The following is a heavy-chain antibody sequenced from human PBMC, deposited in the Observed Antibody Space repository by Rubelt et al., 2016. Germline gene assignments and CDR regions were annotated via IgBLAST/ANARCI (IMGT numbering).Heavy chain of an antibody. D-gene: IGHD2-8*01. CDR3: ARGPDCTNGVCDIRNSSGWYFGFDY. J-gene: IGHJ4*02. CDR1: GGSFSGYY. V-gene: IGHV4-34*01. Sequence: GGSFSGYYWSWIRQPPGKGLEWIGEINHSGSTNYNPSLKSRVTISVDTSKNQFSLKLSSVTAADTAVYYCARGPDCTNGVCDIRNSSGWYFGFDYWGQGTLVTVSS. CDR2: INHSGST.